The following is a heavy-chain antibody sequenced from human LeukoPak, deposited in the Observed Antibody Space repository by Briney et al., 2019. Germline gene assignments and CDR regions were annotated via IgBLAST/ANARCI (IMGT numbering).Heavy chain of an antibody. CDR1: GFTFSSYS. D-gene: IGHD5-24*01. Sequence: GGSLRLSCAASGFTFSSYSMNWVRQAPGKGLEWVSYITTTGSTVYYADSVKGRFTISRDNAKKSLYLQMNSLRAEDTAVYYCARVVRDGYNRIDYWGQGTLVTVSS. J-gene: IGHJ4*02. CDR3: ARVVRDGYNRIDY. V-gene: IGHV3-48*04. CDR2: ITTTGSTV.